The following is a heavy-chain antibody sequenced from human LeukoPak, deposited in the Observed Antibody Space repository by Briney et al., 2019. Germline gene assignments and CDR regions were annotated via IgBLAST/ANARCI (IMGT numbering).Heavy chain of an antibody. CDR1: GFSLSTSGVG. Sequence: SGPTLVNPTQTLTLTCTFSGFSLSTSGVGVVWIRHPPGKGLEWLALINSNDDKRYRPSLKSRLTITKDTSKNQVILTMTNMDPLDTATYYCAHRRSGMGSIFFDSWGQGTPVSVSS. CDR2: INSNDDK. J-gene: IGHJ4*02. CDR3: AHRRSGMGSIFFDS. D-gene: IGHD5-24*01. V-gene: IGHV2-5*01.